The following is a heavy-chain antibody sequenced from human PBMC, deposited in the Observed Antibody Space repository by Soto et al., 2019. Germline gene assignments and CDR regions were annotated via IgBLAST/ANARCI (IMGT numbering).Heavy chain of an antibody. J-gene: IGHJ6*02. CDR2: ISYDGSNK. D-gene: IGHD4-17*01. CDR3: ARDMAKLRNYYYGMDV. CDR1: GFTFSSYA. V-gene: IGHV3-30-3*01. Sequence: LRLSCAASGFTFSSYAMHWVRQAPGRGLEWVAVISYDGSNKYYADSVKGRFTISRDNSKNTLYLQMNSLRAEDTAVYYCARDMAKLRNYYYGMDVWGQGTTVTVSS.